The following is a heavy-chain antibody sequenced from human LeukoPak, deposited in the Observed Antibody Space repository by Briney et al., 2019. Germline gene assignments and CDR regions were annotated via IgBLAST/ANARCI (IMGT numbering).Heavy chain of an antibody. CDR1: GFTFSDFW. CDR3: VRESRPGGAMGLYHNLDY. CDR2: IKEDGTEK. J-gene: IGHJ4*02. V-gene: IGHV3-7*01. D-gene: IGHD1-1*01. Sequence: GGSLRLSCAGSGFTFSDFWMTWVRQTPGKGLEWVANIKEDGTEKNLVDSVKGRFTISRDNTKNLLFLEMNNLRGDDTAIYYCVRESRPGGAMGLYHNLDYWGQGTLIAVSS.